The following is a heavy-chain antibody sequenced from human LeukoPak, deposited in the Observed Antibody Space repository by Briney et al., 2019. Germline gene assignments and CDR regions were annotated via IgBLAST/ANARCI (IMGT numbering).Heavy chain of an antibody. Sequence: GGSLRLSCAASGFTFSSYAMSWIRQAPGKGLEWVSAISGSGGSTCYADSVKGRFTISRDNSKNTLYLQMNSLRAEDTAVYYCAKQGSCYQKDYYYYYMDVWGKGTTVTVSS. CDR1: GFTFSSYA. D-gene: IGHD2-15*01. J-gene: IGHJ6*03. CDR2: ISGSGGST. CDR3: AKQGSCYQKDYYYYYMDV. V-gene: IGHV3-23*01.